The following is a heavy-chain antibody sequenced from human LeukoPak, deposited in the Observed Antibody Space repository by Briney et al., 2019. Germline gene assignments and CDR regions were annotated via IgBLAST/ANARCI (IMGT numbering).Heavy chain of an antibody. CDR3: ARVTGYTIEDYFDY. D-gene: IGHD3-9*01. Sequence: GASVKVSCKASGGTFSSYAISWVRQAPGQGLECMGIINPSGGSTSYAQKFQGRVTMTRDMSTSTVYMELSSLRSEDTAVYYCARVTGYTIEDYFDYWGQGTLVTVSS. J-gene: IGHJ4*02. CDR1: GGTFSSYA. CDR2: INPSGGST. V-gene: IGHV1-46*01.